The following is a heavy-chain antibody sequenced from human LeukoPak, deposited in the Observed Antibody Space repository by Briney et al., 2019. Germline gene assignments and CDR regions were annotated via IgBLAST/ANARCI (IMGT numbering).Heavy chain of an antibody. Sequence: SETLSLTCTVSGGSISSYYWSWIRQPPGKGLEWIGYIYYSGSTNYNPSLKSRVTISVDTSKNQFSLKLSSVTAADTAVYYCARGVRFLEWPEPFPLDYWGQGTLVTVSS. CDR3: ARGVRFLEWPEPFPLDY. CDR1: GGSISSYY. J-gene: IGHJ4*02. D-gene: IGHD3-3*01. V-gene: IGHV4-59*01. CDR2: IYYSGST.